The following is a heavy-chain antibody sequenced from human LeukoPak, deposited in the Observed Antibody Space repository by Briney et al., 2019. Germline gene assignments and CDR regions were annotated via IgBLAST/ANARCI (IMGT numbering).Heavy chain of an antibody. Sequence: PGGSLRLSCAASGFTFRNYWMGWVRQAPGKGLEWVANTKRDGSAEYYADSVRGRFTSSRDNANNFLYLQMNSLRGEDTAVYYCARDAGLHTNFDYWGQGTLVTVSS. CDR2: TKRDGSAE. V-gene: IGHV3-7*01. CDR3: ARDAGLHTNFDY. J-gene: IGHJ4*02. D-gene: IGHD3-16*01. CDR1: GFTFRNYW.